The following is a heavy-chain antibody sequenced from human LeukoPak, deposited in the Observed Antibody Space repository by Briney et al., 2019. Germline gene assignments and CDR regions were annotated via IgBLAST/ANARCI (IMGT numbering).Heavy chain of an antibody. J-gene: IGHJ4*02. CDR1: GFTFRNYV. Sequence: GGSLRLSCAASGFTFRNYVIHWVRQAPGKGLEWVAVTSSDLNVKLYADSVKGRFTISRDNSRGTLYLQMNSLRPEDTAIYYCAREGYYGSGSPPSLYFDYWGQGTLVTVSS. V-gene: IGHV3-30-3*01. CDR3: AREGYYGSGSPPSLYFDY. CDR2: TSSDLNVK. D-gene: IGHD3-10*01.